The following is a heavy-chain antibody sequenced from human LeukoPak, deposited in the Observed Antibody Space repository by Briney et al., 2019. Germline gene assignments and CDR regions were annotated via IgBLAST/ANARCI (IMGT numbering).Heavy chain of an antibody. D-gene: IGHD1-26*01. CDR1: GYSFTSYW. V-gene: IGHV5-51*01. CDR3: ARRLAIVGATFAFDI. J-gene: IGHJ3*02. CDR2: IYPGDSDT. Sequence: GESLKISCKGSGYSFTSYWIGWVRQMPGKGLEWMGIIYPGDSDTRYSPSFQGQVTISADKSISTAYLQWSSLKDSDTAMYYCARRLAIVGATFAFDIWGQGTMVTVSS.